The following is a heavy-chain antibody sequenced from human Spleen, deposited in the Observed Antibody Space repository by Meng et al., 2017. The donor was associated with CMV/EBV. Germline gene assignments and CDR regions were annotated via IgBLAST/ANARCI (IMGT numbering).Heavy chain of an antibody. J-gene: IGHJ4*02. CDR2: ISYDGSNK. CDR1: GFTFSSYA. CDR3: ARGLDY. V-gene: IGHV3-30-3*01. Sequence: QVQLVESGGGVVQPWRSLRLFCAASGFTFSSYAMHWVRQAPGKGLEWVAVISYDGSNKYYADSVKGRFTISRDNSKNTLYLQMNSLRAEDTAVYYCARGLDYWGQGTLVTVSS.